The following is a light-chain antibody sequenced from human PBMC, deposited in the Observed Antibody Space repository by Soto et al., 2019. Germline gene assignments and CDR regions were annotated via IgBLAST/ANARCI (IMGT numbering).Light chain of an antibody. J-gene: IGLJ2*01. CDR2: DVS. Sequence: QSALTQPRSVSGSPGQSVTISCTGTSSDVGGYNYVSWYQQYSGKAPKLMIYDVSERPSGVPDRFSGSKSGNTASLTISGLQAEDEADYYCCSYAGTSTLFGGGTKLTVL. CDR1: SSDVGGYNY. CDR3: CSYAGTSTL. V-gene: IGLV2-11*01.